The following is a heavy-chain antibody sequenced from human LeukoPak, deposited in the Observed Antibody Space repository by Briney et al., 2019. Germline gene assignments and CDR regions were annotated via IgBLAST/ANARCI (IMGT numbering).Heavy chain of an antibody. J-gene: IGHJ4*02. CDR1: GFSFSGYW. D-gene: IGHD2-15*01. CDR2: IKQDGSEI. CDR3: VRGNPFGGY. V-gene: IGHV3-7*03. Sequence: GGSLRLSCAASGFSFSGYWMSWVRQAPGKGLEWVANIKQDGSEISYVDSVKGRFTISRDNAKNSLYLQMNSLRAEDTAVYYCVRGNPFGGYWGQGTLVTVSS.